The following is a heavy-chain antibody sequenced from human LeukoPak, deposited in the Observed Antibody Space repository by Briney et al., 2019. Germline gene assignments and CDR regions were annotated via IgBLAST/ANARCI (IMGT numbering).Heavy chain of an antibody. Sequence: GGSLRLSCAASGFTFSSYWMSWVRQAPGKGLEWVANIKQDGSEKYYVDSVKGRFTTSRDNAKNSPYLQMNSLRAEDTAVYYCARNDYCSSISCSDAFDIWGQGTMVTVSS. CDR3: ARNDYCSSISCSDAFDI. V-gene: IGHV3-7*01. CDR1: GFTFSSYW. D-gene: IGHD2-2*01. J-gene: IGHJ3*02. CDR2: IKQDGSEK.